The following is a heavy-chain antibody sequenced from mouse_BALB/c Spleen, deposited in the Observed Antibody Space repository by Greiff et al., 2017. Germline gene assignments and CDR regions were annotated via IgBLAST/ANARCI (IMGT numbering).Heavy chain of an antibody. Sequence: QVQLQQSGAELVRPGTSVKISCKASGYTFTNYWLGWVKQRPGHGLEWIGDIYPGGGYTNYNEKFKGKATLTADTSSSTAYMQLSSLTSEDSAVYYCARGKDYGRVYAMDYWGQGTSVTVSS. CDR2: IYPGGGYT. D-gene: IGHD2-4*01. CDR1: GYTFTNYW. J-gene: IGHJ4*01. V-gene: IGHV1-63*02. CDR3: ARGKDYGRVYAMDY.